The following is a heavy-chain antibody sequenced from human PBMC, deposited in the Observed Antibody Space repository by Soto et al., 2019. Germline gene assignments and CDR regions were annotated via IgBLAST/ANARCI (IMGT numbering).Heavy chain of an antibody. CDR3: AKGQDYGDYVGHIDY. J-gene: IGHJ4*02. CDR1: GFTFSAYA. Sequence: GSLRLSCAASGFTFSAYAMSWVRQAPGKGLEWVSAISGSGGSTYYADSVKGRFTISRDISKNTLYLQMNSLRADDTAVYYCAKGQDYGDYVGHIDYWGQGTLVTVSS. CDR2: ISGSGGST. V-gene: IGHV3-23*01. D-gene: IGHD4-17*01.